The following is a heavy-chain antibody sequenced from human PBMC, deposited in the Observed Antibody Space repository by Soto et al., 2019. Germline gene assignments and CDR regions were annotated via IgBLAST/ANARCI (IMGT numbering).Heavy chain of an antibody. J-gene: IGHJ6*03. CDR1: GGSISSSSYY. V-gene: IGHV4-39*01. CDR3: ARHVESCSSTSCYAPYYYYYMDV. Sequence: SETLSLTCTVSGGSISSSSYYWGWIRQPPGKGLEWIGSIYYSGSTYYNPSLKSRVTISVDTSKNQLSLKLSSVTAADTAVYYCARHVESCSSTSCYAPYYYYYMDVWGKGTTVTVSS. CDR2: IYYSGST. D-gene: IGHD2-2*01.